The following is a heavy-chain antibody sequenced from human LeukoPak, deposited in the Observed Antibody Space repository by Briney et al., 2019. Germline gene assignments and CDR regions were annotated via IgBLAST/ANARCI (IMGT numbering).Heavy chain of an antibody. CDR1: GFTFSSYS. V-gene: IGHV4-34*01. D-gene: IGHD6-13*01. Sequence: GSLRLSCEASGFTFSSYSMNWVRQPPGKGLEWIGEINHSGSANYNPSLKSRVTISIDTSKNQFSLKLGSVTAADTAVYYCARGRVAAAVFPFDYWGQGTPVTVSA. J-gene: IGHJ4*02. CDR2: INHSGSA. CDR3: ARGRVAAAVFPFDY.